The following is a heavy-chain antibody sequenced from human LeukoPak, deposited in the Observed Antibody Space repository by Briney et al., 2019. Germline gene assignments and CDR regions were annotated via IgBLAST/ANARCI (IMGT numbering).Heavy chain of an antibody. V-gene: IGHV3-66*01. CDR1: GSTVSSNY. CDR2: IYSGGST. J-gene: IGHJ3*02. D-gene: IGHD3-22*01. Sequence: PGGSLRLSCAASGSTVSSNYMSWVRQAPGKGLEWVSVIYSGGSTYYADSVKGRFTISRDNSKNTLYLQMNSLRAEDTAVYYCARGYYDSSGYPRMGSAFDIWGQGTMVTVSS. CDR3: ARGYYDSSGYPRMGSAFDI.